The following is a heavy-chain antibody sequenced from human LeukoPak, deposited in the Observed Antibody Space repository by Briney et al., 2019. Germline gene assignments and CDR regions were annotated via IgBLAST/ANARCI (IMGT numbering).Heavy chain of an antibody. CDR3: ARHRNGGSQDDAFDI. CDR2: VNHSGST. D-gene: IGHD2-15*01. CDR1: GGSFSGYY. V-gene: IGHV4-34*01. Sequence: PSETLSLTCAVYGGSFSGYYWSWIRQPPGKGLEWIGEVNHSGSTNYNPSLKSRVTISVDTSKNQFSLKLSSVTAADTAVYYCARHRNGGSQDDAFDIWGQGTMVTVSS. J-gene: IGHJ3*02.